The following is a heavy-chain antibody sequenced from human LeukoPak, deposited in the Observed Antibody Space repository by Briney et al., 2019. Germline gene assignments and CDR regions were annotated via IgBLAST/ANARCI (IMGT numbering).Heavy chain of an antibody. J-gene: IGHJ4*02. V-gene: IGHV3-7*01. CDR2: IKQDGSEK. Sequence: TGGSLRLSCAASGFTFSSYGMNWVRQAPGKGLEWVANIKQDGSEKYYVDSVKGRFTISRDNAKHSIYLQMNSLRTEDTAVYYCARRGGKPEGLYDILTGYQDYWGQGTLVTVSS. CDR3: ARRGGKPEGLYDILTGYQDY. D-gene: IGHD3-9*01. CDR1: GFTFSSYG.